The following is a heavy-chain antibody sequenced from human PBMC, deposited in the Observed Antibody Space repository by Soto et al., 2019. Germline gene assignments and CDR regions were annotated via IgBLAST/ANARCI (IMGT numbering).Heavy chain of an antibody. CDR1: GFSFSGYA. Sequence: EVQLLESGVGLVQPGGSLRLPCVASGFSFSGYAMSWVRQAPGKGLVWVSSMTATGVSIYYADSVRGRFTISRDNSKNTLYLQMSSLRAEDTARYYCAKDSIPYSSSYDLDHWGRGALVTVSS. CDR3: AKDSIPYSSSYDLDH. J-gene: IGHJ4*02. D-gene: IGHD6-6*01. V-gene: IGHV3-23*01. CDR2: MTATGVSI.